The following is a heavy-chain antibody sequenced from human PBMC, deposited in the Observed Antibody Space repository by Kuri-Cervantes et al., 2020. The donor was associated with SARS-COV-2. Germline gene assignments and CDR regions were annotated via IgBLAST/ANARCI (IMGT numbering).Heavy chain of an antibody. CDR2: NYYSGST. V-gene: IGHV4-59*01. J-gene: IGHJ6*02. CDR1: GGSISSYY. Sequence: ESLKISCTVSGGSISSYYWSWIRQPPGKVLEWSGYNYYSGSTNYNPSLKSRVTISVDTSKNQFSLKLSSVTAADTAVYYCAREGSGWYGEDYYYYGMDVWGQGTTVTVSS. D-gene: IGHD6-19*01. CDR3: AREGSGWYGEDYYYYGMDV.